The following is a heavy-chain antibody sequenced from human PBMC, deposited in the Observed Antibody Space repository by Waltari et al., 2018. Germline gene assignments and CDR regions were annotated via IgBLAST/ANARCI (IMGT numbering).Heavy chain of an antibody. D-gene: IGHD5-12*01. CDR1: GFTFSNAW. CDR3: TTGLGGYAF. Sequence: EVQLVESGGGLVKPGGSLRLSCAASGFTFSNAWMSWVRQAPGKGLEWVSRIKSKTDGGTTDYAAPVKGRFTISRDDSKNTLYLQMNSLKTEDTAVYYCTTGLGGYAFWGRGTLVTVSS. V-gene: IGHV3-15*01. CDR2: IKSKTDGGTT. J-gene: IGHJ2*01.